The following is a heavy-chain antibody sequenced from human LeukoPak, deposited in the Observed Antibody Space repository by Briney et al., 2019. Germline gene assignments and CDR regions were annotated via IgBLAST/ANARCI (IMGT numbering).Heavy chain of an antibody. J-gene: IGHJ5*02. CDR3: ARDDSFQFDP. CDR1: GYTFTAYY. D-gene: IGHD5-18*01. Sequence: ASVNVSFTASGYTFTAYYMHWVRQAPGQGLEWMGWINPNTGGTNYAQKFQGRVTMTRATSISTAYMELSSLRSDDTAVYYCARDDSFQFDPWGQGTLVTVSS. CDR2: INPNTGGT. V-gene: IGHV1-2*02.